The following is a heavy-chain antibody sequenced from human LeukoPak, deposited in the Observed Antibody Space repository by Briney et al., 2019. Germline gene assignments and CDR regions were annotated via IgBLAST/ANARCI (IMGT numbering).Heavy chain of an antibody. D-gene: IGHD5-12*01. CDR3: ARDRGGYDFYYYYYMDV. V-gene: IGHV1-2*02. CDR1: GYTFTGYY. Sequence: ASVKVSCKASGYTFTGYYMHWVRQAPGQGLEWMGWINPNSGGTNYAQKFQGRVTMTRDTSISTAYMELSRLRSDDTAVYYCARDRGGYDFYYYYYMDVRGKGTTVTVSS. CDR2: INPNSGGT. J-gene: IGHJ6*03.